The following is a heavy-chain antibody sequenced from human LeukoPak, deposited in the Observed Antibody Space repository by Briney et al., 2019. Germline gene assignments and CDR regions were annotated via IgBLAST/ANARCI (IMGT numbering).Heavy chain of an antibody. Sequence: ASVKVSCKASGFTFSNYNINWVRQATGQGLEWMGRMTPNSVHTDFAQKFQGRVTITRSFSKNTAYMELSSLRSEDTAAYYCARSLTDEVDAFDIWGQGTMVTVSS. CDR1: GFTFSNYN. J-gene: IGHJ3*02. CDR2: MTPNSVHT. CDR3: ARSLTDEVDAFDI. V-gene: IGHV1-8*03.